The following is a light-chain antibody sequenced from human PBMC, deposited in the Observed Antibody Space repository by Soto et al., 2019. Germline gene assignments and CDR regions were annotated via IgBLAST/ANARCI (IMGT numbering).Light chain of an antibody. CDR1: QSVGSVY. CDR3: QQRSNWPPIT. Sequence: EIVLTPSPGTLSLSPVERATLSCRASQSVGSVYVAWYQQKPGQAPRLLIYDASSRATGIPARFSGSGSGTDFTLTISSLQPEDFAVYYCQQRSNWPPITFGQGTRLEIK. CDR2: DAS. J-gene: IGKJ5*01. V-gene: IGKV3-11*01.